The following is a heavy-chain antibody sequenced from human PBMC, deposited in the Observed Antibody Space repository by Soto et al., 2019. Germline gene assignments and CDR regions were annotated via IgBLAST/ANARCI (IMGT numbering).Heavy chain of an antibody. V-gene: IGHV3-30-3*01. CDR3: ARAGIVGATDY. D-gene: IGHD1-26*01. CDR1: GFTFSSYA. Sequence: QVQLVESGGGVVQPGRSLRLSCAASGFTFSSYAMHWVRQAPGKGLEWVAVISYDGSNKYYADSVKGRFTISRDNSKNTLYLQMNSLRAEDTAVYYCARAGIVGATDYWGQGTLVTVSS. J-gene: IGHJ4*02. CDR2: ISYDGSNK.